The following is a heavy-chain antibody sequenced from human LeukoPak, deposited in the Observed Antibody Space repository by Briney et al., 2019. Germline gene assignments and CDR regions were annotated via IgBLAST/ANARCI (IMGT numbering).Heavy chain of an antibody. D-gene: IGHD6-19*01. CDR2: ISSNGGST. V-gene: IGHV3-64*01. Sequence: GGSLRLSCAASGFTFSSYAMHWVRQAPGKGLEYVSAISSNGGSTYYANSVKGRFTISRDKSKNTLYLQMGSLRAEDMAVYYCARAISVAGTIMLDYWGQGTLVTVSS. CDR3: ARAISVAGTIMLDY. CDR1: GFTFSSYA. J-gene: IGHJ4*02.